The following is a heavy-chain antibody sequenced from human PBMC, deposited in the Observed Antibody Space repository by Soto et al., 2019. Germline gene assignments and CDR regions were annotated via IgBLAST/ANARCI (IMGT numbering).Heavy chain of an antibody. CDR3: ARQDCGSTSCYNHMDV. V-gene: IGHV5-51*01. Sequence: PGESLKISCKGSGYSFTSYWIGWVRQMPGKGLEWMGIIYPGDSDTRYGPSFQGQVTISADKSISTAYLQWSSLKASDTAMYYCARQDCGSTSCYNHMDVWGQGTTVTVSS. CDR1: GYSFTSYW. CDR2: IYPGDSDT. D-gene: IGHD2-2*01. J-gene: IGHJ6*02.